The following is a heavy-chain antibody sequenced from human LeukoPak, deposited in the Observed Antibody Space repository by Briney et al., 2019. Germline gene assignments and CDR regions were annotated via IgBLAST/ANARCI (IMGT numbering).Heavy chain of an antibody. CDR3: ARGGYYSYYYLDV. Sequence: PSETLSLTCTVSGGSISTYFWSWIRQPPGKGLEWIGYIYYTGSSNYNPSLKSRVTIPVDPSKNQFSLKLTSVTAADTAVYYCARGGYYSYYYLDVWGKGTTVTVSS. V-gene: IGHV4-59*01. J-gene: IGHJ6*03. CDR2: IYYTGSS. CDR1: GGSISTYF.